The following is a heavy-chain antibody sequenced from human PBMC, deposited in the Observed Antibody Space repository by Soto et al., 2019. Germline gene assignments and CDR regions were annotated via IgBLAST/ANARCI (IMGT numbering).Heavy chain of an antibody. J-gene: IGHJ4*02. CDR1: GGTFSSYA. Sequence: QVQLVQSGAEVKKPGSSVKVSCKASGGTFSSYAISWVRQAPGQGLEWMGGIIPIFGTANYAQKFQGRVTITAGEATSTSDMELSSLISEDTAVYYCSGDILTGAGIDYWGQGTLVTVSS. D-gene: IGHD3-9*01. CDR2: IIPIFGTA. CDR3: SGDILTGAGIDY. V-gene: IGHV1-69*01.